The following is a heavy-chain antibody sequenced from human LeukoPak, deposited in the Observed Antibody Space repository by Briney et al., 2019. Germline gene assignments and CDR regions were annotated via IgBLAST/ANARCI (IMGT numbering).Heavy chain of an antibody. J-gene: IGHJ6*02. CDR2: VHYTRSYSVTT. CDR1: SGSIGSDALY. Sequence: SETLSLTCTVSSGSIGSDALYWGWIRQSPGKGLEWIGSVHYTRSYSVTTYYNPSLKSRVTISVDTSKNQFSLKLSSVTAADTAVYYCARHIGSGHYYYYYGMDVWGQGTTVTVSS. CDR3: ARHIGSGHYYYYYGMDV. D-gene: IGHD3-10*01. V-gene: IGHV4-39*01.